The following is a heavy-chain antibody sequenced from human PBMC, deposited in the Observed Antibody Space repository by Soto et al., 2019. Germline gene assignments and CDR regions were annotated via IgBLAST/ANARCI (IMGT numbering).Heavy chain of an antibody. J-gene: IGHJ3*02. Sequence: QVQLVESGGGVVQPGRSLRLSCAASGFTFSSYAMHWVRQAPGKGLEWVAVISYDGSNKYYADSVKGRFTISRDNSKNTLYLQMNSLRAEDTAVYYCARPSWYSGSYFNAFDIWGQGTMVTVSS. CDR3: ARPSWYSGSYFNAFDI. D-gene: IGHD1-26*01. CDR2: ISYDGSNK. CDR1: GFTFSSYA. V-gene: IGHV3-30-3*01.